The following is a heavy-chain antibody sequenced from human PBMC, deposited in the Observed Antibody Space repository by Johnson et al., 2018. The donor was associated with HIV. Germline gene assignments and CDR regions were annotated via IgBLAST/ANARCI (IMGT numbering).Heavy chain of an antibody. CDR3: AKDAERFLEWVEAFDI. Sequence: VQLVESGGGVAQPGRSLRLSCAASGFTFSSYAMSWVRQAPGKGLEWVSVIFSGDTTYYAGSVKGRFTISRDNCKNTLYLQMNSLRVDDTAIYYCAKDAERFLEWVEAFDIWGQGTMVTVSS. CDR2: IFSGDTT. CDR1: GFTFSSYA. J-gene: IGHJ3*02. D-gene: IGHD3-3*01. V-gene: IGHV3-66*01.